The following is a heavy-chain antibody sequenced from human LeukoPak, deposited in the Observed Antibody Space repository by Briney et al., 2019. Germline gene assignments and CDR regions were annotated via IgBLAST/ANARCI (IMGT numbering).Heavy chain of an antibody. J-gene: IGHJ4*02. CDR3: ARGVPYDSWSGPHYSDY. Sequence: GGSLRLSCAASRFTLSTYWMSWVRQAPGKGLEWVAHIKQDGSQEYYVDSVKGRFTISRDSAKNSLYLQMNSLRAEDTAVYYCARGVPYDSWSGPHYSDYWGQGTLVTVSS. CDR2: IKQDGSQE. CDR1: RFTLSTYW. V-gene: IGHV3-7*01. D-gene: IGHD3-3*01.